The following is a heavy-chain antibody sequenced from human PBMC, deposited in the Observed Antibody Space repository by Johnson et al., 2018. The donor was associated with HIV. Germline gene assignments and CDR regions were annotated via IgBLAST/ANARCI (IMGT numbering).Heavy chain of an antibody. D-gene: IGHD3-22*01. CDR1: GFIFSNAW. V-gene: IGHV3-15*01. CDR2: IKGKTDGGTT. J-gene: IGHJ3*02. CDR3: ATLVGITQDAFDI. Sequence: VQLVESGGGLIEPGGSLRLSCAASGFIFSNAWMTWVRQAPGKGLEWDGRIKGKTDGGTTDYAAPVTGRFTISRSESKHTLYLQMNSLKIEDTAVYYCATLVGITQDAFDIGGQGTMVTVSS.